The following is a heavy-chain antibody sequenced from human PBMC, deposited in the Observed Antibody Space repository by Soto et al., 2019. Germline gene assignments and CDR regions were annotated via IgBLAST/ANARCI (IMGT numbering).Heavy chain of an antibody. CDR2: INWKGNNI. D-gene: IGHD1-1*01. Sequence: SLRLSCAASGFTFDDYAMHWVRQAPGKGLEWVSGINWKGNNIGYADSVRGRFTISRDNAKNSLYLQMNSLRTEDTALYYCAKDIRFQTNYYYYMDVWGKGTTVTVSS. V-gene: IGHV3-9*01. CDR1: GFTFDDYA. J-gene: IGHJ6*03. CDR3: AKDIRFQTNYYYYMDV.